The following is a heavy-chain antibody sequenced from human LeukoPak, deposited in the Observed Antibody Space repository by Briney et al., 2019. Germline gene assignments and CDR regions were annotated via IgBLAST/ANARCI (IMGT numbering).Heavy chain of an antibody. CDR2: INPNSGGT. CDR1: GYTFTGYY. Sequence: GASLKVSCKASGYTFTGYYMHWVRQAPGQGLEWMGWINPNSGGTNYAQKFQGRVTMTRDTSISTAYMELSRLRSDDTAVYYCASPHTHGRGLPPFDIWGQGTMVTVSS. D-gene: IGHD4-17*01. V-gene: IGHV1-2*02. CDR3: ASPHTHGRGLPPFDI. J-gene: IGHJ3*02.